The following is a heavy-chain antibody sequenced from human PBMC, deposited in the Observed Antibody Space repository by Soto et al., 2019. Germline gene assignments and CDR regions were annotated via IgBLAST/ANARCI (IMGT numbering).Heavy chain of an antibody. CDR3: ASGGPKWDVRALDY. D-gene: IGHD1-26*01. V-gene: IGHV5-10-1*01. CDR1: GQNFSNDS. CDR2: IDPSDSYT. J-gene: IGHJ4*02. Sequence: PGGSHKNTCKGSGQNFSNDSISWEGQMPGKGLEWMGRIDPSDSYTNYSPSFQGHVTISADKSISTAYLQWSSLKASDTAMYYCASGGPKWDVRALDYWGQGTLVTVSS.